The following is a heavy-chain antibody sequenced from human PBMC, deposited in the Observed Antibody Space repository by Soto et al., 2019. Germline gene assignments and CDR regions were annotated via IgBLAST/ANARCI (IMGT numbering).Heavy chain of an antibody. D-gene: IGHD3-16*01. J-gene: IGHJ4*02. Sequence: QVQLVQSGAEVKKPGASVKVSCKASGYTFTGYYMHWVRQAPGQGLEWMGWINPNSGGTNYAQKFQGWVTMTRDTSISTAYMELSRLRSADTAVYYCARSSYDYIWGIHGYYFDYWGQGTLVTVSS. CDR3: ARSSYDYIWGIHGYYFDY. CDR1: GYTFTGYY. V-gene: IGHV1-2*04. CDR2: INPNSGGT.